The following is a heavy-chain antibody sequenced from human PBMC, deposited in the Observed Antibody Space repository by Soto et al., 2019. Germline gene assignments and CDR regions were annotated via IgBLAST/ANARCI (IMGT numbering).Heavy chain of an antibody. CDR2: INAGNGNT. J-gene: IGHJ4*02. D-gene: IGHD3-10*01. CDR3: ARDLGFGLSDY. V-gene: IGHV1-3*01. CDR1: GYTFTSYA. Sequence: QVKLVQSGAEVKKPGASVKVSCKASGYTFTSYAMYWVRQAPGQRLEWMGWINAGNGNTKYSQKFQARVTITRDTSASTTYMEMSSLRSDDTAVYYCARDLGFGLSDYWGQGTLVTVSS.